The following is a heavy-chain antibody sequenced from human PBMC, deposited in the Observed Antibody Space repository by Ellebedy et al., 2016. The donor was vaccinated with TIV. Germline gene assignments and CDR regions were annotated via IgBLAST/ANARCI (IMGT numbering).Heavy chain of an antibody. CDR3: ARGLGGSRGRIDP. CDR2: IAYSGQNQ. J-gene: IGHJ5*02. Sequence: GGSLRLSXAASGFTFNAHAMHWVRQAPGKGLDWVALIAYSGQNQYYADSVKGRFTISRDNNKNTVYLNMNSLTTKDTAVYFCARGLGGSRGRIDPWGRGTLVAVSS. D-gene: IGHD3-10*01. V-gene: IGHV3-30*01. CDR1: GFTFNAHA.